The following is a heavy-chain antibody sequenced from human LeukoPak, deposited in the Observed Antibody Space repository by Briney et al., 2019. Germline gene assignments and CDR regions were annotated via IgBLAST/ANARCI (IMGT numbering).Heavy chain of an antibody. D-gene: IGHD5-18*01. V-gene: IGHV4-4*02. J-gene: IGHJ5*02. Sequence: PGGSLRLSCADSGFTFSNAWMSWVRQAPGKGLEWIGSIYYSGTTHYSPSLESRVTISVDTSKNQFSLKLASVTAADTAIYYCAKGAGGFSYYNWFDPWGQGTLVTVSS. CDR2: IYYSGTT. CDR3: AKGAGGFSYYNWFDP. CDR1: GFTFSNAW.